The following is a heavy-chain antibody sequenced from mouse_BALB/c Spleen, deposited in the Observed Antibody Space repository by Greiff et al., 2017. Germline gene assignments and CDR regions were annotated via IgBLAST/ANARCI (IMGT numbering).Heavy chain of an antibody. Sequence: VQLKQSGPELVKPGASVRVSCKASGYSFTDYNMYWVKQSHGKSLEWIGYIDPYNGGTSYNQKFKGKATLTVDKSSSTAFMHLNSLTSEDSAVYYCAREEEITTVVATGDAMDYWGQGTSVTVSS. D-gene: IGHD1-1*01. J-gene: IGHJ4*01. V-gene: IGHV1S135*01. CDR1: GYSFTDYN. CDR2: IDPYNGGT. CDR3: AREEEITTVVATGDAMDY.